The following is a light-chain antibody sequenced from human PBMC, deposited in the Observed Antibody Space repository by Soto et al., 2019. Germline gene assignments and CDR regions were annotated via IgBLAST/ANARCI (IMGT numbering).Light chain of an antibody. CDR2: DVS. J-gene: IGLJ1*01. V-gene: IGLV2-14*01. CDR3: TSYTTSSTLV. CDR1: SSDVGGYNY. Sequence: QSALTQPASVSGSPGQSITISCTGTSSDVGGYNYVSWYQQYPGKAPKLMIYDVSNRPSGVSNRFSGSKSGNTASLTISGLQAEGEADYYCTSYTTSSTLVFVTGTKVTVL.